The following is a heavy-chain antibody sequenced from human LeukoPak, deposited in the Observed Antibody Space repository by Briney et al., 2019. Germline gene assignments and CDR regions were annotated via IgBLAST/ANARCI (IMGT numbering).Heavy chain of an antibody. J-gene: IGHJ6*03. V-gene: IGHV4-59*01. CDR1: GGSISSYY. Sequence: SETLSLTCAVYGGSISSYYWSWIRQPPGKGLEWIGYIYYSGSTNYNPSLKSRVTISVDTSKNQFSLKLSSVTAADTAVYYCARGQRWLQLAYYYYYMDVWGKGTTVTISS. D-gene: IGHD5-24*01. CDR2: IYYSGST. CDR3: ARGQRWLQLAYYYYYMDV.